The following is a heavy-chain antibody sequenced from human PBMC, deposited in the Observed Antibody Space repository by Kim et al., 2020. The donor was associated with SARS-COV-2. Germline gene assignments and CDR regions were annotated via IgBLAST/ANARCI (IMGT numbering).Heavy chain of an antibody. Sequence: GGSLRLSCAASGFTFSSYSMNWVRQAPGKGLEWVSSISSSSSYIYYADSVKGRFTISRDNAKNSLYLQMNSLRAEDTAVYYCARVSRIFGSGMDVWGQGTTVTVSS. V-gene: IGHV3-21*01. CDR3: ARVSRIFGSGMDV. CDR1: GFTFSSYS. D-gene: IGHD3-3*01. CDR2: ISSSSSYI. J-gene: IGHJ6*02.